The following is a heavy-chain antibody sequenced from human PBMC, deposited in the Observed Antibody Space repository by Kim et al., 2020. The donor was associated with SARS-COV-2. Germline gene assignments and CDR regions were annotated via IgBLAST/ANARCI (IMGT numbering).Heavy chain of an antibody. J-gene: IGHJ4*02. Sequence: GGSLRLSCAASGFTFSSYAMSWVRQAPGKGLEWVSSISGSGGNTYYADSVKGRFTISRDNSKNTLYLQMNSLRAEDTAVYYCAKPLRYCSGGSCYSPGYWGQGTLVTVSS. D-gene: IGHD2-15*01. CDR3: AKPLRYCSGGSCYSPGY. CDR2: ISGSGGNT. V-gene: IGHV3-23*01. CDR1: GFTFSSYA.